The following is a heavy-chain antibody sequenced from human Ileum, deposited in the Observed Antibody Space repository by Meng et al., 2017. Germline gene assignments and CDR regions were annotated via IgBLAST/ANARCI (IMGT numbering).Heavy chain of an antibody. J-gene: IGHJ4*02. CDR3: VKGGWLDD. D-gene: IGHD6-19*01. V-gene: IGHV3-23*04. CDR1: GFTFNTFE. CDR2: IRDGADRT. Sequence: VRLVECGGGFVQPVHSLRLYCVSSGFTFNTFEMSWVSHAPGKGLEWVTLIRDGADRTYYADSVKGRFTSSRDNSKNMLYLQLSRLRAEDTAVYYCVKGGWLDDFGQGTLVTVSS.